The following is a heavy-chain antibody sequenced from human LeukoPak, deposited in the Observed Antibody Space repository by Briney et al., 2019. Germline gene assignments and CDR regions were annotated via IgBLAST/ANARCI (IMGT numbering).Heavy chain of an antibody. CDR1: GFTFSDYY. CDR2: ISGSAGST. D-gene: IGHD2-2*01. V-gene: IGHV3-23*01. Sequence: PGGSLRLSCAASGFTFSDYYMTWVRQAPGKGLEWVSTISGSAGSTYYADFVKGLFTISRDNSRDTLYLQMNSLRADDTAVYYCARYCSGASCYLGLDYWGQGTLVTVSS. J-gene: IGHJ4*02. CDR3: ARYCSGASCYLGLDY.